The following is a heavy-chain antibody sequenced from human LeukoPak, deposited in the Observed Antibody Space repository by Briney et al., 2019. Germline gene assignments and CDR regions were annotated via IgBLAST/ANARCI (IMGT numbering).Heavy chain of an antibody. V-gene: IGHV4-34*01. CDR2: INHSGST. Sequence: SETLSLTCAVYGGSFSGYYWSWIRQPPGKGLEWIGEINHSGSTNYNPSLKSRVTISVDTSKNQFSLKLSSVTAADTAVYYCARGLNWFDPWGQGTLVTVSS. CDR1: GGSFSGYY. J-gene: IGHJ5*02. CDR3: ARGLNWFDP.